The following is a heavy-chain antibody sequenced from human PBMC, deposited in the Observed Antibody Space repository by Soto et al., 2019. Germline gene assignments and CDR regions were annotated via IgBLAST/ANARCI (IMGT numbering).Heavy chain of an antibody. CDR1: GFTFSSYS. CDR3: ASNDILTGYRYYYGMHV. V-gene: IGHV3-48*02. CDR2: ISSSSSTI. D-gene: IGHD3-9*01. Sequence: PGGSLRLSCAASGFTFSSYSMNWVRQAPGKGLEWVSYISSSSSTIYYADSVKGRFTISRDNAKNSLYLQMNSLRDEDTAVYYCASNDILTGYRYYYGMHVWCQGTTVTVFS. J-gene: IGHJ6*02.